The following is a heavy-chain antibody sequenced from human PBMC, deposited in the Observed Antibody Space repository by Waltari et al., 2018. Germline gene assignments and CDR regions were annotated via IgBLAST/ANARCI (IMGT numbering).Heavy chain of an antibody. Sequence: EVQLVESGGGLVKPGGSLRLSCAASGFTFSNCRLPWVRQAPGKGLEWVSSITSSSYIYYADSVKGRFTISRDNAKNSLYLQMNSLRAEDTAVYYCARDHYYGSGTYSSFDYWGQGTLVTVSS. V-gene: IGHV3-21*01. CDR2: ITSSSYI. CDR3: ARDHYYGSGTYSSFDY. J-gene: IGHJ4*02. D-gene: IGHD3-10*01. CDR1: GFTFSNCR.